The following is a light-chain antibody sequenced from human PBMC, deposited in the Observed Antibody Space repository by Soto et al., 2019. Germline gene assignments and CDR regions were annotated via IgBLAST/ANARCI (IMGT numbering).Light chain of an antibody. Sequence: EIVLTQSPGTLSLSPGERATLSCRASQSVSSNLAWYQQKPGQAPRLLIYGASSRATGIPDRFSGSGSGTDFTLTINRLEPEDFALYYCQQYGSSPPTFGQGTKVDI. CDR2: GAS. CDR3: QQYGSSPPT. J-gene: IGKJ1*01. CDR1: QSVSSN. V-gene: IGKV3-20*01.